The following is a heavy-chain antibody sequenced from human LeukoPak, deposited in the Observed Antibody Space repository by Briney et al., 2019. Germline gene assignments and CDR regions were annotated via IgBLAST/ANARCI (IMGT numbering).Heavy chain of an antibody. CDR3: VRHSEGAGMFY. J-gene: IGHJ4*02. V-gene: IGHV3-7*03. Sequence: GGSLRLSCAGSGFTFSTYWMSWVRQAPGKGLEWVANIKQDGSEKYYVVSVKGRFTISRDNAKNSLYLQMNSLRAEDTAVYYCVRHSEGAGMFYRGQGTLVTVSS. D-gene: IGHD6-19*01. CDR1: GFTFSTYW. CDR2: IKQDGSEK.